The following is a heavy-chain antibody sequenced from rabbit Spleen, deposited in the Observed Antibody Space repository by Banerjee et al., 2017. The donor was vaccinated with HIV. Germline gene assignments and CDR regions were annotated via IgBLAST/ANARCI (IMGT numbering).Heavy chain of an antibody. CDR1: GFSFSRGYG. Sequence: QEQLEESGGGLVKPGASLTLTCTASGFSFSRGYGMCWVRQAPGKGLEWIACIDGGSSTTWYASWAKGRFTTSKTSSTVDLKMTSLTAADTATYFCGKNNAWVSGIHFWGPGTLVTVS. D-gene: IGHD6-1*01. J-gene: IGHJ6*01. CDR3: GKNNAWVSGIHF. V-gene: IGHV1S45*01. CDR2: IDGGSSTT.